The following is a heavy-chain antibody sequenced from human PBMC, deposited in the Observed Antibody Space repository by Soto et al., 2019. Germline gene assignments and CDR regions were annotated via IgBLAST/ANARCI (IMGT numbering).Heavy chain of an antibody. CDR3: AREAGYCSRTSCYRRAFDT. Sequence: GGSLRLSCAASGFTFSSYWMHWVRQAPGKGLVWVSRINTDGGTSTYADSVKGRFTISRDNAKNTLYLQMNALRAEDTAVYYCAREAGYCSRTSCYRRAFDTWGQGTRVTVSS. D-gene: IGHD2-2*01. V-gene: IGHV3-74*03. CDR2: INTDGGTS. J-gene: IGHJ3*02. CDR1: GFTFSSYW.